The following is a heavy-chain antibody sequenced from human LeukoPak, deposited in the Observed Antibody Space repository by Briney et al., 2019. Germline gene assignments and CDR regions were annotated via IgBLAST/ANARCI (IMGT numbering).Heavy chain of an antibody. J-gene: IGHJ6*03. CDR3: ARDLYGDQKYFYYMDV. Sequence: GGSLRLSCAASGFTFSSYAMSWVRQAPGKGLEWVALMSYDGSNEYYADSVKGRFTISRDNSKNTLYLQMNSLRVEDTAVYYCARDLYGDQKYFYYMDVWGRGTTVTVSS. V-gene: IGHV3-30*04. CDR2: MSYDGSNE. CDR1: GFTFSSYA. D-gene: IGHD4-17*01.